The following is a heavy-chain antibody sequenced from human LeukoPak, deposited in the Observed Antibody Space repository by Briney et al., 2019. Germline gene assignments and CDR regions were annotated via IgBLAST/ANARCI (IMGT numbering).Heavy chain of an antibody. V-gene: IGHV3-23*01. CDR2: IIASGGST. J-gene: IGHJ4*02. CDR1: GFTFSSYG. D-gene: IGHD6-19*01. Sequence: GGSLRPSCAASGFTFSSYGMSWVRQAPGKGLEWVSTIIASGGSTYDADSVKGRFTISRDDSKNTVYLQMNNLRAEDTAVYYCAKDQGSGWDSDYWGQGTLVTVSS. CDR3: AKDQGSGWDSDY.